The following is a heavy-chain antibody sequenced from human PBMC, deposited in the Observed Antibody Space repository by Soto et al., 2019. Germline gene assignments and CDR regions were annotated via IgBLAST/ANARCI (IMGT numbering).Heavy chain of an antibody. CDR2: IIPIFGTA. J-gene: IGHJ5*02. V-gene: IGHV1-69*01. CDR3: ARDTQQLVLSLSWFDP. CDR1: GGTFSSYA. D-gene: IGHD6-13*01. Sequence: QVQLVQSGAEVKKPGSSVKVSCKSSGGTFSSYAISWVRQAPGQGLERMGVIIPIFGTANYAQKFQGRVTITADESTSTAYMELSSLRSEDTAVYYYARDTQQLVLSLSWFDPWGQGTLVTVSS.